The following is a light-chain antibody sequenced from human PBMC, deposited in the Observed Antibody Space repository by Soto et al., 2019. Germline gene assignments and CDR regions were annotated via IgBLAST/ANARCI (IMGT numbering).Light chain of an antibody. CDR2: DGS. J-gene: IGKJ5*01. Sequence: EIVLTQSPATLSVSPGERVTLSCRASQNLHSFLNWYQQRPGQAPRPLIYDGSKRPAGVPDRISGGGSGTDYTLTISSLEPEDFAVYYCQQRTRWPMTFGQGTRLEI. CDR3: QQRTRWPMT. CDR1: QNLHSF. V-gene: IGKV3-11*01.